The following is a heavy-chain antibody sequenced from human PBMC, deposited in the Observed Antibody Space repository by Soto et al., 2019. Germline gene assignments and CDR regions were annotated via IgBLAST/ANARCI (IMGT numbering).Heavy chain of an antibody. Sequence: QVQLVQSGAEVKKPGSSVKVSCKASGGTFSSYTISWVRQAPGQGLEWTGRIIPILGIANYAQKFQGRVTINADKSTSTAYMELSSLRSEDTAVYYCARAKDCSSTSCYEDYWGQGTLVTVSS. J-gene: IGHJ4*02. CDR2: IIPILGIA. D-gene: IGHD2-2*01. V-gene: IGHV1-69*02. CDR1: GGTFSSYT. CDR3: ARAKDCSSTSCYEDY.